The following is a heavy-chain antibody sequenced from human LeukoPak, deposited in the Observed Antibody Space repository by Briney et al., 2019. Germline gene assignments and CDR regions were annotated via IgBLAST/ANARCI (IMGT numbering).Heavy chain of an antibody. Sequence: GGSLRLSCAASGFTFSSYAMSWVRQAPGKGLEWVSAISGSGGSTYYADSVKGRFTISRDNSKNTLYLQVNSLRAEDTAVYYCARGSSSSWGYFDYWGQGTLVTVSS. J-gene: IGHJ4*02. V-gene: IGHV3-23*01. CDR3: ARGSSSSWGYFDY. CDR1: GFTFSSYA. D-gene: IGHD6-6*01. CDR2: ISGSGGST.